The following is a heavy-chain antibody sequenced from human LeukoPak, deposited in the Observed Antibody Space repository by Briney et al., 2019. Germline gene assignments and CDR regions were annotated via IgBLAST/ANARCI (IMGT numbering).Heavy chain of an antibody. V-gene: IGHV4-34*01. CDR2: INHSGST. D-gene: IGHD1-26*01. CDR3: ARGLKSGTGYYFDY. J-gene: IGHJ4*02. Sequence: SETLSLTCAVYGGSFSGYYWSWIRQPPGKGLEWIGEINHSGSTNYNPSLKSRVTISVDTSKNQFSLKLSSVTAADTAVYYCARGLKSGTGYYFDYWAREPWSPSLQ. CDR1: GGSFSGYY.